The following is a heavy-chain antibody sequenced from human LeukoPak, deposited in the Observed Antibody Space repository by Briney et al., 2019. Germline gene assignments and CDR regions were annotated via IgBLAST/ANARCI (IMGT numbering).Heavy chain of an antibody. D-gene: IGHD1-26*01. CDR3: ARSEGGSENY. CDR1: GFIFNSYG. J-gene: IGHJ4*02. V-gene: IGHV3-21*01. CDR2: ISSTGSYI. Sequence: PGGSLRLSCEASGFIFNSYGMNWVRQAPGRGLEWVSSISSTGSYIFYADSVKGRFTISRDDAKNSVYLQMNTLRAEDTGIYYCARSEGGSENYWGRGILVAVSS.